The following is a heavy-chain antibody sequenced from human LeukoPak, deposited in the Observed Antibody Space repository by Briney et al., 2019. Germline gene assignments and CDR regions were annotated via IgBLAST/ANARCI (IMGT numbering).Heavy chain of an antibody. Sequence: SETLSLTCTVSGGSISSYYWSWIRQPAGKGLEWIGRIYTSGSTIYNPSLKSRVTMSVDTSKNQFSLKLSSVTAADTAVYYCARDREENYYDSSGNWFDPWGQGTLVTVSS. CDR2: IYTSGST. CDR3: ARDREENYYDSSGNWFDP. V-gene: IGHV4-4*07. J-gene: IGHJ5*02. D-gene: IGHD3-22*01. CDR1: GGSISSYY.